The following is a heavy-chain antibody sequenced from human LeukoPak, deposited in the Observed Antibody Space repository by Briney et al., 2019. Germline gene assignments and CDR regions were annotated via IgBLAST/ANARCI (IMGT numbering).Heavy chain of an antibody. CDR3: ARDGDSTSPLYC. D-gene: IGHD2-15*01. J-gene: IGHJ4*02. CDR1: GGTFSSYA. CDR2: ITPILGIA. Sequence: GASVSVSCKASGGTFSSYAISWVRQAPGQGLEWMGRITPILGIANYAQKFQGRVTITADKSTSTAYMELSSLRSEDTAVYYCARDGDSTSPLYCWGQGTLVTVSS. V-gene: IGHV1-69*04.